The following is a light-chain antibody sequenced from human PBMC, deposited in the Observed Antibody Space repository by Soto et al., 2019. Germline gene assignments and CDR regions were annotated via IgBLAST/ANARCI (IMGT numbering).Light chain of an antibody. J-gene: IGLJ2*01. V-gene: IGLV2-23*01. Sequence: QSALTQPASVSGSPGQSITISCTGTSSDVGSYNLVSWYQQHPGKAPKLMIYEGSKRPSGVSNRFSGSKSGNTASLTISGLQAEDEADYYCCSYAGSSTHVVFGGGNKRTVL. CDR2: EGS. CDR3: CSYAGSSTHVV. CDR1: SSDVGSYNL.